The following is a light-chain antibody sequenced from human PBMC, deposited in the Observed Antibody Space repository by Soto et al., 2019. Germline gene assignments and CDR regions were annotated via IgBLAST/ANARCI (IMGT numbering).Light chain of an antibody. CDR2: AAS. CDR3: QQANSCPYT. CDR1: QGSSSW. Sequence: DIQMTQSPSSVSASVGDRVTITCRASQGSSSWLAWYQQKPGKDPKLLIYAASSLQSGVPSRFSGSGSGTDFTLTISSLQPEDFATYYCQQANSCPYTLGQGTKLEIK. V-gene: IGKV1-12*01. J-gene: IGKJ2*01.